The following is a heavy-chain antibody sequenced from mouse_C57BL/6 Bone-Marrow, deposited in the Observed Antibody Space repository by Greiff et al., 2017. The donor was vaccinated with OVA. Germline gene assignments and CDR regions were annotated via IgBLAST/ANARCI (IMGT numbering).Heavy chain of an antibody. J-gene: IGHJ3*01. D-gene: IGHD2-5*01. CDR1: GFSLTSYG. Sequence: VKLMESGPGLVQPSQSLSITCTVSGFSLTSYGVHWVRQSPGKGLEWLGVIWSGGSTDYNAAFISRLSISKDNSKSQVFFKMNSLQADDTAIYYCARGHSNRFAYWGQGTLVTVSA. CDR3: ARGHSNRFAY. V-gene: IGHV2-2*01. CDR2: IWSGGST.